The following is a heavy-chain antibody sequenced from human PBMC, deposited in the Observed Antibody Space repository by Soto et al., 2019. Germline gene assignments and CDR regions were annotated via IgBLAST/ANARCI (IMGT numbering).Heavy chain of an antibody. Sequence: SETLSLTCTVSGGSISSSSYYWGWIRQPPGKGLEWIGSIYYSGSTYYNPSLKSRVTISVDTSKNQFSLKLSSVTAADTAVYYCARLFGYYDFWSGIDAFDIWGQGTLVTVSS. J-gene: IGHJ3*02. CDR1: GGSISSSSYY. D-gene: IGHD3-3*01. CDR2: IYYSGST. V-gene: IGHV4-39*01. CDR3: ARLFGYYDFWSGIDAFDI.